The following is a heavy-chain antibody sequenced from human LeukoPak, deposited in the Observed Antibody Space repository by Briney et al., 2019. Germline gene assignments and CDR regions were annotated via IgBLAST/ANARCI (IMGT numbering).Heavy chain of an antibody. CDR2: ISAYNGNT. Sequence: ASVKVSCKASGYTFTSYGISWVRQAPGQGLEWMGWISAYNGNTNYAQKLQGRVTMTRDTSTSTVYMELSSLRSEDTAVYYCARDGYYDSSGYSNDAFDIWGQGTMVTVSS. CDR3: ARDGYYDSSGYSNDAFDI. J-gene: IGHJ3*02. D-gene: IGHD3-22*01. V-gene: IGHV1-18*01. CDR1: GYTFTSYG.